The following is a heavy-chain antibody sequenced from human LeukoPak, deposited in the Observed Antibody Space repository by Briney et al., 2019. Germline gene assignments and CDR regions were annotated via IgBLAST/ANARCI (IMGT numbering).Heavy chain of an antibody. CDR2: ISADGETT. CDR3: AQGYNSGWYPN. CDR1: GFSVSSFG. D-gene: IGHD6-19*01. Sequence: PGGSLRLSCAVSGFSVSSFGMSWVRQAPGKGLEWISAISADGETTYYADSVKGRFLISRDNSKNALSLQLNSLRADDTGLYYCAQGYNSGWYPNWGQGSLVSVSS. V-gene: IGHV3-23*01. J-gene: IGHJ4*02.